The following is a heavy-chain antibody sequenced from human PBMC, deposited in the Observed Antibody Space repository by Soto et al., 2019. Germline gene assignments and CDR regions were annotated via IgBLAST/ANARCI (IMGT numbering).Heavy chain of an antibody. V-gene: IGHV1-18*01. CDR3: ARANGYESDY. CDR2: ISAYNGNT. CDR1: GYTCTSSG. J-gene: IGHJ4*02. D-gene: IGHD5-12*01. Sequence: QVQLVQSGAEVKKPGASVKVSCKASGYTCTSSGISWVRQAPGQGLEWMGWISAYNGNTNSAQKLQGRVTMTTDTTKSTAYMELRSLRSDDTAVYSCARANGYESDYWGQGTLVTVSS.